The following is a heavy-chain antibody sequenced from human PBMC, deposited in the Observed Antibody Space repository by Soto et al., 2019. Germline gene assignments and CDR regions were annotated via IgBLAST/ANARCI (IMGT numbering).Heavy chain of an antibody. CDR3: ARESGGATAPLDYSYFYMDV. V-gene: IGHV1-2*04. Sequence: QVQLVQSGAEVRKPGASVTVSCRSSGDSFNDYYIHWVRQAPGQGFEWMGWINPNGGVTKYAQKFQGWVSMTRDTSIRTVYMRRSRVRADDTPVYYCARESGGATAPLDYSYFYMDVWGTGTTVTVSS. CDR2: INPNGGVT. CDR1: GDSFNDYY. J-gene: IGHJ6*03. D-gene: IGHD5-12*01.